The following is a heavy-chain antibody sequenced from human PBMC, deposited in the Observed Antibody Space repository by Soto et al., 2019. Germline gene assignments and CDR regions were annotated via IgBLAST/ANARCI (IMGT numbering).Heavy chain of an antibody. Sequence: ESGGGLVQPGGSLRLSCAASGVVFRNHWMSWVRRAPGKGLEWLANINQDGSGRYHADSVKGRFTISRDNAENSLFLQMNGLRVEDTAVYYCAAIDHGSESWGQGTLVTVSS. D-gene: IGHD2-2*02. V-gene: IGHV3-7*01. CDR1: GVVFRNHW. CDR2: INQDGSGR. J-gene: IGHJ5*02. CDR3: AAIDHGSES.